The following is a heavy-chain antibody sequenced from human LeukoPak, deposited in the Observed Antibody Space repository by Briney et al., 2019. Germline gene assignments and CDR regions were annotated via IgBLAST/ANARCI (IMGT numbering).Heavy chain of an antibody. V-gene: IGHV3-33*01. CDR2: IWYDGSTE. CDR1: GFTFSTCG. D-gene: IGHD6-25*01. J-gene: IGHJ2*01. Sequence: GGSLRLSCAASGFTFSTCGMHWVRQAPGKGLEWVGIIWYDGSTEYYADSVKGRFTISRDNSKNTLYLQMNSLRAEDTAVYYCARATTPMAAAGTDWYFDLWGRGPLVTVSS. CDR3: ARATTPMAAAGTDWYFDL.